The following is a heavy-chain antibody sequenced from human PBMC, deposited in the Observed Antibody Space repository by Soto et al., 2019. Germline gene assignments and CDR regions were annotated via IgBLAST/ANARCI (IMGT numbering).Heavy chain of an antibody. V-gene: IGHV5-10-1*01. CDR3: ARHLYGYCSSTSCVMNNWFDP. J-gene: IGHJ5*02. Sequence: GESLKISCKGSGYSFTSYWISWVRQMPGKGLEWMGRIDPSDSYTNYSPSFQGPVTISADKSISTAYLQWSSLKASDTAMYYCARHLYGYCSSTSCVMNNWFDPWGQGTLVTVSS. D-gene: IGHD2-2*01. CDR1: GYSFTSYW. CDR2: IDPSDSYT.